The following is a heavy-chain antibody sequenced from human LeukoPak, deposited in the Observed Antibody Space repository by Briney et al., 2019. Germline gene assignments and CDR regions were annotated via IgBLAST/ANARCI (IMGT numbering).Heavy chain of an antibody. V-gene: IGHV4-38-2*02. CDR1: GYSISSGYY. CDR3: AREFRRKPAAISSKYNWFDP. J-gene: IGHJ5*02. CDR2: IYHSGST. Sequence: SETLSLTCAVSGYSISSGYYWGWIRQPPGKGLEWIGSIYHSGSTYYNPSLKSRVTISVHTSKHQFSLKLSSVTAADTAVYYCAREFRRKPAAISSKYNWFDPWGQGTLVTVSS. D-gene: IGHD2-2*01.